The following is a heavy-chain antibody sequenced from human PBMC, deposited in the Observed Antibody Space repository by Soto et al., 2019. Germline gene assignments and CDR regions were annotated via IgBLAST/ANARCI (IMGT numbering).Heavy chain of an antibody. CDR1: GFTFSSYQ. J-gene: IGHJ4*02. CDR3: ARGYSSGWSRGGYLDY. CDR2: IGSGGSTR. Sequence: PGGSLRLSCATSGFTFSSYQMNWVRQAPGKGLEWVSYIGSGGSTRYYADSLKGRLTISRDNAKNSLYLQMNSLRAEDTAVYYCARGYSSGWSRGGYLDYWGQGTLVTVSS. V-gene: IGHV3-48*03. D-gene: IGHD6-19*01.